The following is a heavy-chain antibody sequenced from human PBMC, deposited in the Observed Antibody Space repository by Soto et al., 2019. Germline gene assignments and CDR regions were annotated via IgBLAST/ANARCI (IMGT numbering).Heavy chain of an antibody. Sequence: QVQLVESGGGVVQPGRSLRLSCAASEFTFSAYDMHWVRQAPGKGLEWVAMISNDANNKFYADSVKGRFTISRDNSKKTLYLQMNSLRPEDTAVYYCAKEGAAACMDHFDNWGQGTLVTVSS. CDR2: ISNDANNK. J-gene: IGHJ4*01. V-gene: IGHV3-30*18. CDR3: AKEGAAACMDHFDN. CDR1: EFTFSAYD. D-gene: IGHD6-13*01.